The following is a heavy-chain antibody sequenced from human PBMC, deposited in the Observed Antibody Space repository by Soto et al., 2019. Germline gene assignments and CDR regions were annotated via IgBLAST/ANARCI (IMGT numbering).Heavy chain of an antibody. CDR2: ISSSSSYI. D-gene: IGHD5-18*01. V-gene: IGHV3-21*01. CDR1: GFTFSSYS. Sequence: EVQLVESGGGLVKPGGSLRLSCAASGFTFSSYSMNWVRQAPGKGLEWVSSISSSSSYIYYADSVKGRFTISRDNANNSLYLKMKSLSAEDTAVYYCARDQPGYSYGYGLGYWGQGTLVTVSS. J-gene: IGHJ4*02. CDR3: ARDQPGYSYGYGLGY.